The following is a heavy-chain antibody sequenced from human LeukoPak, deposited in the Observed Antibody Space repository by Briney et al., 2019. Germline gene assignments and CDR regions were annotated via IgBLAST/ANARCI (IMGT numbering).Heavy chain of an antibody. J-gene: IGHJ6*02. V-gene: IGHV3-30*04. Sequence: GGSLRLSCAASGFTFSSYAMHWVRQAPGKGLEWVAVISYDGSNKYYADSVKGRFTISRDNSKNTLYLQMNSLRAEDTAVYYCARGANYYDSSGYYVGFGMDVWGQGTTVTVSS. CDR2: ISYDGSNK. D-gene: IGHD3-22*01. CDR3: ARGANYYDSSGYYVGFGMDV. CDR1: GFTFSSYA.